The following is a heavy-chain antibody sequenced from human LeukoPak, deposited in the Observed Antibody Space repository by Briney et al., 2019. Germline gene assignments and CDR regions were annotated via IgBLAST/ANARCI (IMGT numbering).Heavy chain of an antibody. V-gene: IGHV1-69*05. CDR2: IIPIFGTA. J-gene: IGHJ4*02. CDR3: ARGGPELPPPFDY. Sequence: SVKVSCKASGGTFSSYAISWVRQAPGQGLEWMGGIIPIFGTANYAQKFQGRVTITTDESTSTAYMELSSLRSEDTAVYYCARGGPELPPPFDYWGQGTLVTVSS. D-gene: IGHD1-14*01. CDR1: GGTFSSYA.